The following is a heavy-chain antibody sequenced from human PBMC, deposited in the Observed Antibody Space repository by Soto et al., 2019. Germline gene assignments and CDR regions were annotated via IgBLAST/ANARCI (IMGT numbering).Heavy chain of an antibody. Sequence: GGSLRLSCAASGFTFSSYGVHWVRQAPGKGLEWVAVIWYDGSNKYYADSVKGRFTISRDNSKNTLYLQMNSLRAEDTAVYYCAREHLAYCGGDCYLPFDYWGQGTLVTVSS. D-gene: IGHD2-21*02. J-gene: IGHJ4*02. CDR1: GFTFSSYG. V-gene: IGHV3-33*08. CDR2: IWYDGSNK. CDR3: AREHLAYCGGDCYLPFDY.